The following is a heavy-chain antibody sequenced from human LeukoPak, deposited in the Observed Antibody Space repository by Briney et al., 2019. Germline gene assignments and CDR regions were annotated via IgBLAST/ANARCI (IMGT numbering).Heavy chain of an antibody. V-gene: IGHV3-30*02. CDR1: GFTFSSYG. Sequence: PGGSLRLSCAASGFTFSSYGMHWVRQAPGKGLEWVAFIRYDGGNKYYADSVKGRFTISRDNSKNTLYLQMNSLRAEDTAVYYCAKVYDFWSGYYLDYWGQGTLVTVSS. CDR3: AKVYDFWSGYYLDY. CDR2: IRYDGGNK. D-gene: IGHD3-3*01. J-gene: IGHJ4*02.